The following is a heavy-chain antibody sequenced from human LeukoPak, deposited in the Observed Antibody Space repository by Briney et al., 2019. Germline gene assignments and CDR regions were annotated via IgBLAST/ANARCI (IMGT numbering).Heavy chain of an antibody. V-gene: IGHV3-9*01. CDR2: ISWNSGSI. J-gene: IGHJ4*02. CDR3: AKGYSGYDFTDY. Sequence: PGGSLRLSCAASGFTFDDYAMHWVRQAPGKGLEWVSGISWNSGSIGYADSVKGRFTISRDNAKNSLYLQMNSLRAENTALYYCAKGYSGYDFTDYWGQGTLVTVSS. D-gene: IGHD5-12*01. CDR1: GFTFDDYA.